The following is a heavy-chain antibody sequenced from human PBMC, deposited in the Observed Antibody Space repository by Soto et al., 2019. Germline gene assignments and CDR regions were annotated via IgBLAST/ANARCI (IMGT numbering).Heavy chain of an antibody. V-gene: IGHV4-4*02. D-gene: IGHD7-27*01. CDR2: VFHTGDT. J-gene: IGHJ4*02. CDR3: ARKAWVRFDY. CDR1: VDSIISSVW. Sequence: SETLSLTCAVSVDSIISSVWCTWVRQPPGKGLEWIGEVFHTGDTYFNPSLRSRVAMSVDKSTNEFSLKVTSVTAADTAIYYCARKAWVRFDYWGQGALVTVSS.